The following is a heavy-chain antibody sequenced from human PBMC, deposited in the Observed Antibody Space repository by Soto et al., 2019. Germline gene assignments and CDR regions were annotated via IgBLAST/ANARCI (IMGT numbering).Heavy chain of an antibody. CDR2: IIPIYDTS. CDR1: GGTFSSNA. CDR3: ARGAVMSVIPPRYTTDV. V-gene: IGHV1-69*06. D-gene: IGHD2-8*02. J-gene: IGHJ6*02. Sequence: QPQLVQSGAELKKPGSLVKVSCKASGGTFSSNAISWVRQAPGQGLEWLGGIIPIYDTSNYAEKFQGRVTISADRSTSTAYMELRSLRSEDTAVYYCARGAVMSVIPPRYTTDVWGQGTTVTVSS.